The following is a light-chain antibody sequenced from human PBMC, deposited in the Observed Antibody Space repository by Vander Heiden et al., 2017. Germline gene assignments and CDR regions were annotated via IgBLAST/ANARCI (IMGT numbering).Light chain of an antibody. CDR1: SSNIGSNT. CDR2: SNN. CDR3: AAWDDSLNGRV. Sequence: QSVLTQPPSASGTPGQRVTISCSGSSSNIGSNTVNWDQQLPGTAPKPLIYSNNQRPSGVPDRFSGSKSGTSASLAISGLQSEDEADYYCAAWDDSLNGRVFGGGTKLTVL. J-gene: IGLJ3*02. V-gene: IGLV1-44*01.